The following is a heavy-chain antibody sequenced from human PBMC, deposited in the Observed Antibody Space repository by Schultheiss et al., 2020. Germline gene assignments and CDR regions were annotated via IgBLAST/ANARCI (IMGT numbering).Heavy chain of an antibody. J-gene: IGHJ5*02. CDR2: IYWDDDK. D-gene: IGHD3-10*01. CDR3: AHQGAQYYAFDP. Sequence: SGPTLVKPTQTLTLTCTFSGFSLSTSGMCVSWIRQPPGKALEWLALIYWDDDKRYSPSLKSRLTITKDTSKNQVVLTMTNMDPVDTATYYCAHQGAQYYAFDPWGQGTLVTVSS. CDR1: GFSLSTSGMC. V-gene: IGHV2-5*08.